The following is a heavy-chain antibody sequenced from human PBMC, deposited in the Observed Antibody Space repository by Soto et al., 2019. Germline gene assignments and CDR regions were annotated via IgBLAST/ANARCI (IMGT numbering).Heavy chain of an antibody. Sequence: SVKVSCKASGGTFSSYAISWVRQAPGQGLEWMGGIIPIFGTANYAQKFQGSVTITADESTSTAYMELSSLRSEDTAVYYCARSKSPPTLSNFVRQVYWFAPWAQRTLVTVSS. CDR3: ARSKSPPTLSNFVRQVYWFAP. CDR1: GGTFSSYA. J-gene: IGHJ5*02. V-gene: IGHV1-69*13. D-gene: IGHD2-8*01. CDR2: IIPIFGTA.